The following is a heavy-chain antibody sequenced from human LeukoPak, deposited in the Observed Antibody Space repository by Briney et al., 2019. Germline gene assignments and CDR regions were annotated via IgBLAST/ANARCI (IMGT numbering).Heavy chain of an antibody. J-gene: IGHJ4*02. D-gene: IGHD3-16*02. CDR3: ARGRYGLEY. V-gene: IGHV3-7*01. Sequence: PGGSLRLSCAASGFTFSSYAMSWVRQAPGKGLEWVANIKQDGSKLSYVDSVKGRFTVSRDNAKNSLYLQMNSLRAEDTGVFYCARGRYGLEYWGQGTLVTVSS. CDR2: IKQDGSKL. CDR1: GFTFSSYA.